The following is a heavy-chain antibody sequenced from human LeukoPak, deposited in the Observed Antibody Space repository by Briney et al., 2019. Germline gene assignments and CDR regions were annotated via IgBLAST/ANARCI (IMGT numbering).Heavy chain of an antibody. CDR2: ISGSGGST. CDR3: ALSSAATYYFDY. D-gene: IGHD6-19*01. V-gene: IGHV3-23*01. J-gene: IGHJ4*02. Sequence: GGSLRLSCAASGFTFSSYAMSWVRQAPGKGLEWVSAISGSGGSTYYADSVKGRFTISRDNSKNTLYLQMNSLRAEDTAVYYCALSSAATYYFDYWGQGTLVTVSS. CDR1: GFTFSSYA.